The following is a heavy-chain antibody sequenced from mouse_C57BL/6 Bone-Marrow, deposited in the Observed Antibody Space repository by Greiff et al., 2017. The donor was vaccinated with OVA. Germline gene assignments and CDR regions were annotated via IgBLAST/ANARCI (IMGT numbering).Heavy chain of an antibody. CDR3: AREGYGYASWVAY. CDR1: GYTFTSYW. V-gene: IGHV1-69*01. CDR2: IDPSDSYT. Sequence: VQLQQPGAELVMPEASVKLSCKASGYTFTSYWMHWVKQRPGQGLEWIGEIDPSDSYTNYNQKFKGKSTLTVDKSSSTAYMQLSSLTSKDSAVYYGAREGYGYASWVAYGGRGTLVTVSA. J-gene: IGHJ3*01. D-gene: IGHD2-2*01.